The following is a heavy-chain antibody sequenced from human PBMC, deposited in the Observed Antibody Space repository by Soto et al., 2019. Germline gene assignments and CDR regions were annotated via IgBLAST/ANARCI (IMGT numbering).Heavy chain of an antibody. CDR2: IWYDGRNK. CDR3: ARDGSYYYGSGAFY. Sequence: QVQLVESGGGVVQPGRSQRLSCAASGFTFSSYGMHWVRQVPGKGLEWVAVIWYDGRNKDYADAVKGRFTITRDNSKNTVYLQMNSLRVEDTAVYHCARDGSYYYGSGAFYWGQGTLVTVSS. J-gene: IGHJ4*02. D-gene: IGHD3-10*01. V-gene: IGHV3-33*01. CDR1: GFTFSSYG.